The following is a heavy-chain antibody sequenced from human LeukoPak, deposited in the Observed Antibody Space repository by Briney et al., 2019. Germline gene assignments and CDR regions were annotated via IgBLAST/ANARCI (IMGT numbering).Heavy chain of an antibody. Sequence: SETLSLTCAVSGGSFSGYYWSWIRQRPGKGVEWIGEINHSGSTNYNPSLKSRVTISVDTSKNHFSLKLSSVTAADTAVYYCARESVSYSSSWYFDYWGQGTLVTVSS. CDR2: INHSGST. CDR1: GGSFSGYY. CDR3: ARESVSYSSSWYFDY. V-gene: IGHV4-34*01. D-gene: IGHD6-13*01. J-gene: IGHJ4*02.